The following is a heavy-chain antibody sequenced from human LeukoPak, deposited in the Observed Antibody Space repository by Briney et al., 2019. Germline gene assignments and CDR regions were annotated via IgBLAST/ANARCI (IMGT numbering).Heavy chain of an antibody. D-gene: IGHD6-13*01. Sequence: GASVKVSCKASGYTFTSYYMHWVRQAPGQGLEWMGIINPSGGSTSYAQKFQGRVTMTRDTSTSTVYMELSSLRSEDTAVYYCAREGIAAAAYYYYGMDVWGQGTTVTVSS. CDR1: GYTFTSYY. CDR2: INPSGGST. CDR3: AREGIAAAAYYYYGMDV. V-gene: IGHV1-46*01. J-gene: IGHJ6*02.